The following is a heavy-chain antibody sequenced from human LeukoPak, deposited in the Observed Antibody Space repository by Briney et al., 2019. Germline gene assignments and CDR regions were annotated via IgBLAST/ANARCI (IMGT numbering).Heavy chain of an antibody. Sequence: GGSLRLSCAASGFTFSSYGMHWVRQAPGKGLEWVAVIPYDGSNKYYADSVKGRFTISRGNSKNTLYLQVNSLRAEDTAVYYCARELMQLVHPYYYYGMDVWGQGTTVTVSS. CDR2: IPYDGSNK. J-gene: IGHJ6*02. CDR3: ARELMQLVHPYYYYGMDV. V-gene: IGHV3-30*03. CDR1: GFTFSSYG. D-gene: IGHD6-13*01.